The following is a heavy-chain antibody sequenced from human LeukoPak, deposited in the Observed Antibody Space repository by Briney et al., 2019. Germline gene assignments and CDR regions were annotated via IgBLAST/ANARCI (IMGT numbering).Heavy chain of an antibody. J-gene: IGHJ5*02. CDR3: ARGDPHADL. V-gene: IGHV3-48*03. CDR2: ITISGHTK. Sequence: PGGSLRLSCAASGFDLSTYEMNWVRQAPGKGLEWIADITISGHTKNYADSVKGRFTISRDNARTSLYLQMSSLRVEDTGVYYCARGDPHADLGGQGTLVTVSS. CDR1: GFDLSTYE.